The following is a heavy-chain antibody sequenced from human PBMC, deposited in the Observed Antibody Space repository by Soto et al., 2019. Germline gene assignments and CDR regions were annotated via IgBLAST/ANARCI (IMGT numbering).Heavy chain of an antibody. V-gene: IGHV1-8*01. Sequence: ASVKVSCKASGYTFTSYDINWVRQATGQGLEWMGWMNPNSGNTGYAQKFQDRVTMTRNTSISTAYMELSSLRSEDTAVYYCARAEVVTGTRDGGFERWGKGKRVTFAS. CDR3: ARAEVVTGTRDGGFER. J-gene: IGHJ6*04. D-gene: IGHD1-7*01. CDR2: MNPNSGNT. CDR1: GYTFTSYD.